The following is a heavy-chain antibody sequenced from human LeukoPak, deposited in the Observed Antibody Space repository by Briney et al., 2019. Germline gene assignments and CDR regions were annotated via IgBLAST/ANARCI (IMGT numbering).Heavy chain of an antibody. D-gene: IGHD6-6*01. V-gene: IGHV5-51*01. CDR1: GSTFTSYW. CDR3: ARDGDSSSSFWYFDL. Sequence: GASLQISCQGSGSTFTSYWIGWVRQMPGKGLEWMGIIYPGDSDTRYSPSFQGQVTISADKSISTAYLQWSSLKASDTAMYYCARDGDSSSSFWYFDLWGRGTLVTVSS. CDR2: IYPGDSDT. J-gene: IGHJ2*01.